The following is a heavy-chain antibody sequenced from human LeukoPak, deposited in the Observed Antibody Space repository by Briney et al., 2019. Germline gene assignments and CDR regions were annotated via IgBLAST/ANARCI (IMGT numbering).Heavy chain of an antibody. CDR2: IYYSGIT. J-gene: IGHJ6*03. Sequence: PSETLSLTCTVSGGSISSSSYYWVWIRQPPGKGLEWIGNIYYSGITYYNPSLKSRVTISLDTSKNQFSLKLSSMTAADTAVYYCARALLGIVGPPYYYYYYMDVWGKGTTVTVSS. V-gene: IGHV4-39*07. CDR3: ARALLGIVGPPYYYYYYMDV. CDR1: GGSISSSSYY. D-gene: IGHD3-22*01.